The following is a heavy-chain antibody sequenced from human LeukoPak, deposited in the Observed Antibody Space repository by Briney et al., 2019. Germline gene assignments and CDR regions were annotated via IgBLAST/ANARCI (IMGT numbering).Heavy chain of an antibody. Sequence: GGSLRLSCAASGFTFKLYWMHWVRQVPGKGPVWVARINDDGSDTVYADSVKGRFTISRDDAKNMLFLQMNSLRAEDTAVYYCAKVIPVRYSKGPYYFDYWGQGTLVTVSS. V-gene: IGHV3-74*01. CDR2: INDDGSDT. CDR1: GFTFKLYW. J-gene: IGHJ4*02. CDR3: AKVIPVRYSKGPYYFDY. D-gene: IGHD2-15*01.